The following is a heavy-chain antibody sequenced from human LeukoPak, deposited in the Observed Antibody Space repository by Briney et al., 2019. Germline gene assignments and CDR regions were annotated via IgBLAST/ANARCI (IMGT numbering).Heavy chain of an antibody. J-gene: IGHJ4*02. CDR2: ISSSSGFT. V-gene: IGHV3-11*05. Sequence: LSLTCTVSGGSISSYYWTWIRRAPGKGLEWVSYISSSSGFTKYADSVRGRFTISRDNAKNSLYLQMNTLRVDDTAVYYCARGSRPGDWGQGTLVTVSS. CDR3: ARGSRPGD. CDR1: GGSISSYY.